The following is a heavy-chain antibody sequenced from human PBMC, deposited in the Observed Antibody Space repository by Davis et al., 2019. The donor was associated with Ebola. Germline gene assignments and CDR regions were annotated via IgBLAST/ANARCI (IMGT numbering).Heavy chain of an antibody. Sequence: AASVKVSCKASGYTFTSYGISWVRQAPGQGLEWMGWISAYNGNTNYAQKFQGRVTMTRDTSTSTVYMELSSLRSEDTAVYYCARRPSWYPYFDYWGQGALVTVSS. CDR3: ARRPSWYPYFDY. J-gene: IGHJ4*02. D-gene: IGHD6-13*01. CDR2: ISAYNGNT. CDR1: GYTFTSYG. V-gene: IGHV1-18*01.